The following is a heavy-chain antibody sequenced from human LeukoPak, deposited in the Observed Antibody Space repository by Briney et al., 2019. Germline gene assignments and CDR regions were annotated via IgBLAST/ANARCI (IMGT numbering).Heavy chain of an antibody. D-gene: IGHD5-24*01. J-gene: IGHJ4*02. V-gene: IGHV3-11*01. CDR1: GFTFSDYY. Sequence: GGTLRLSCAASGFTFSDYYMSWIRQAPGKGLEWVSYISSSGSTIYYADSVKGRFTISRDNAKNSLYLQMNSLRAEDTAVYYCARDRGDGYNYEYVDYWGQGTLVTVSS. CDR2: ISSSGSTI. CDR3: ARDRGDGYNYEYVDY.